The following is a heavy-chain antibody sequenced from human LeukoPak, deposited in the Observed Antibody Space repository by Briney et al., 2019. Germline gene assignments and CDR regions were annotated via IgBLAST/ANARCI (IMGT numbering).Heavy chain of an antibody. Sequence: SETLSLTCTVSGGSISSSTYYWGWIRQPPGKGLEWIGSLSYNKNSYSNPSLKSRVKLSVDTSKNQFSLRLSSVTAADTAVYYCARETTEQYSDYWGQGTLVTVSS. J-gene: IGHJ4*02. D-gene: IGHD4-17*01. CDR3: ARETTEQYSDY. CDR1: GGSISSSTYY. V-gene: IGHV4-39*02. CDR2: LSYNKNS.